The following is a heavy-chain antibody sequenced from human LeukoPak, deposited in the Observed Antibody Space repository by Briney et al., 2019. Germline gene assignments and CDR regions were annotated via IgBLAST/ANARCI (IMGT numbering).Heavy chain of an antibody. CDR2: IASDGSST. V-gene: IGHV3-74*01. CDR3: ARDRSDGFDY. J-gene: IGHJ4*02. CDR1: GFTFSSYW. Sequence: GGSLRLSCAASGFTFSSYWMNWVRQAPGKGLVWVSRIASDGSSTTYADSVKGRFTISRDNSKNTLYLQMNSLRTEDTAVYYCARDRSDGFDYWGQGTLVTVSS.